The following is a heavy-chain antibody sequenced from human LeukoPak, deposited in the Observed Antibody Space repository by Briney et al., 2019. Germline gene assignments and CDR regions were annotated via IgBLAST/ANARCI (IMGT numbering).Heavy chain of an antibody. CDR2: IKQDGSEK. V-gene: IGHV3-7*01. Sequence: GRSLRLSCAASGFTFSSYWMTWVRQAPGKGLEWVANIKQDGSEKKYVDSVKGRFTISRDNAKNSLYLQMNSLRADDTAVYYCARTTSLTCYEYWGQGTLVTVTS. CDR3: ARTTSLTCYEY. J-gene: IGHJ4*02. CDR1: GFTFSSYW. D-gene: IGHD2-15*01.